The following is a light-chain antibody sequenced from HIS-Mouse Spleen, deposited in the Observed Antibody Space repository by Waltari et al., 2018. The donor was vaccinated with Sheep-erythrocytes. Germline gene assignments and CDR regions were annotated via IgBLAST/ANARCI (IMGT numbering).Light chain of an antibody. V-gene: IGKV3-20*01. CDR1: QGDSSSY. CDR3: QQYGSSRQQTFT. J-gene: IGKJ3*01. CDR2: GAS. Sequence: EFVLTQSPGTLSLSPGERATLSCRASQGDSSSYLAWYQQKPGQAPRLLIYGASSRATGIPDRFSGSGSGTDFTLTISRLEPEDFAVYYCQQYGSSRQQTFTFGPGTKVDIK.